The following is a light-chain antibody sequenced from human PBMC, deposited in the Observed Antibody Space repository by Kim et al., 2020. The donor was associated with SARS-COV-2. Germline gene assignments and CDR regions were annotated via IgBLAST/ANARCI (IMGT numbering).Light chain of an antibody. CDR3: QSADSSGTWV. J-gene: IGLJ3*02. V-gene: IGLV3-25*03. Sequence: VHPGQTARITCSGDALPKQYAYWYQQKPGQAPVLVIYKDSERPSGIPERFAGSSSGTTVTLTISGVQAEDEADYYCQSADSSGTWVFGGGTQLTVL. CDR2: KDS. CDR1: ALPKQY.